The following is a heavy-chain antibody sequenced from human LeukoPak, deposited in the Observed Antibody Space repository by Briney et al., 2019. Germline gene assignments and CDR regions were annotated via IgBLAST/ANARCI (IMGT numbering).Heavy chain of an antibody. J-gene: IGHJ5*02. V-gene: IGHV1-46*01. CDR2: ITPTTGGA. D-gene: IGHD1-14*01. Sequence: GASVKVSCKASGNTFSRYYFHWVRQAPGQGLDRMGIITPTTGGANYAQKFQGRVAMTRDTSTSTVYMELSSLTSGDTAVYYCATSDSTTGNWFDPWGQGTRVSVSS. CDR3: ATSDSTTGNWFDP. CDR1: GNTFSRYY.